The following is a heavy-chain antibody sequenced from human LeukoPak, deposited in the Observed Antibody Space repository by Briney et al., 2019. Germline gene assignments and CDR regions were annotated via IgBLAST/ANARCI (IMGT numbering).Heavy chain of an antibody. J-gene: IGHJ4*02. CDR2: IYTSGST. Sequence: PSETLSLTCTVSGGSISSGSYYWSWIRQPAGKGLEWIGRIYTSGSTNYNPSLKSRVTISVDTSKNQFSLKLSSVTAADTAVYYCARGVIPSKEFDYWGQGTLVTVSS. CDR3: ARGVIPSKEFDY. D-gene: IGHD3-16*02. V-gene: IGHV4-61*02. CDR1: GGSISSGSYY.